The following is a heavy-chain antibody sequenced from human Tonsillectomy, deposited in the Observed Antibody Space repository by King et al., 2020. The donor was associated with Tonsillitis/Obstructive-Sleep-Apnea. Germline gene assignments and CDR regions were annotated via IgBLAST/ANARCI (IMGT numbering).Heavy chain of an antibody. CDR1: GFTFSSSS. J-gene: IGHJ4*02. V-gene: IGHV3-21*01. CDR3: ARETPYGGVGTKTLDC. CDR2: IDGSSNYI. Sequence: EVQLVESGGGLVKPGGSLRLSCAASGFTFSSSSMNWVRQAPGKGLEWVSSIDGSSNYIYYADSVKGRFTISRDNAKNSLYLQMNSLRAEDTAVYYCARETPYGGVGTKTLDCWGQGTLVTVSS. D-gene: IGHD1-26*01.